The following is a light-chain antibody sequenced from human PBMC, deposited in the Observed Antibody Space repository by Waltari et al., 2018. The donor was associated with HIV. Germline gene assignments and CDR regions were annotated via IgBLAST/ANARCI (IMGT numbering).Light chain of an antibody. CDR3: CSYGGSSTFV. CDR2: EVS. J-gene: IGLJ3*02. V-gene: IGLV2-23*02. CDR1: SSDVGSYNL. Sequence: QSALTQPASVSGSPGQSITISCTGTSSDVGSYNLVSWYQQHPGKAPKLMIYEVSKRASGVSHGCSGSRSGNTSSLTVSGLQAEDEDDYYCCSYGGSSTFVFGGGTKLTVL.